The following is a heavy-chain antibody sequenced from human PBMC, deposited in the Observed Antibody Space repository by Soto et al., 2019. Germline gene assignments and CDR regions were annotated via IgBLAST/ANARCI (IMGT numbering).Heavy chain of an antibody. CDR3: AREWIRHCDY. V-gene: IGHV4-34*01. D-gene: IGHD5-18*01. Sequence: SETLSLTCAVYGGSFRDYYWSWIRQPPGKGLEWIGEINHSGRTNYNPSLKSRVTISVDTSKNQFSLKLSSVTAADTAVYYCAREWIRHCDYWGQGTLVTVSS. CDR1: GGSFRDYY. J-gene: IGHJ4*02. CDR2: INHSGRT.